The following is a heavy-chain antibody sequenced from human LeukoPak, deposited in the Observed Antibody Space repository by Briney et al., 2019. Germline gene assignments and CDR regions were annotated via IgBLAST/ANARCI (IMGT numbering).Heavy chain of an antibody. Sequence: ASVKVSCKASEYTFTGYYMHWVRQAPGQGLEWMGWINPNSGGTNYAQKVQGRVTMTRDTSISTAYMELSRLRSDYTAVYYCARVGDSSGYYYGGNWFDPWGQGTLVTVSS. CDR2: INPNSGGT. J-gene: IGHJ5*02. CDR1: EYTFTGYY. D-gene: IGHD3-22*01. V-gene: IGHV1-2*02. CDR3: ARVGDSSGYYYGGNWFDP.